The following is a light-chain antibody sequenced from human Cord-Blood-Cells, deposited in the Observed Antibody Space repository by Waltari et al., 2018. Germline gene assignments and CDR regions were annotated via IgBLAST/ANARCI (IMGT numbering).Light chain of an antibody. CDR1: SSNIGSNT. V-gene: IGLV1-44*01. Sequence: QSVLTQPPSASGTPGQRVTISCSGSSSNIGSNTVNWYQQLPGTAPKLLSYSNNQRPSGGPDRFAGSKSGTSASLAISGLQSEDEADYYCAAWDDSLNGWVFGGGTKLTVL. CDR3: AAWDDSLNGWV. CDR2: SNN. J-gene: IGLJ3*02.